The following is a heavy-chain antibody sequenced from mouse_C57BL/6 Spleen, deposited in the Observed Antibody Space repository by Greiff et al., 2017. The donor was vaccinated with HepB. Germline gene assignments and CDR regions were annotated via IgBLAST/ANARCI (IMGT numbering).Heavy chain of an antibody. D-gene: IGHD1-1*01. CDR1: GFTFSSYA. V-gene: IGHV5-4*01. Sequence: DVMLVESGGGLVKPGGSLKLSCAASGFTFSSYAMSWVRQTPEKRLEWVATISDGGSYTYYPDNVKGRFTISRDNAKNNLYLQMSHLKSEDTAMYYCARDSPPLYGSSGGWYFDVWGTGTTVTVSS. J-gene: IGHJ1*03. CDR2: ISDGGSYT. CDR3: ARDSPPLYGSSGGWYFDV.